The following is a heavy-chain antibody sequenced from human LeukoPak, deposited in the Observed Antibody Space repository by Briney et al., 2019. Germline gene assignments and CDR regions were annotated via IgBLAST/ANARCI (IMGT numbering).Heavy chain of an antibody. D-gene: IGHD6-19*01. CDR3: ARDGSSSGWYYFDY. J-gene: IGHJ4*02. V-gene: IGHV3-21*01. CDR2: ISSSSSYI. Sequence: GGSLSLSCAASGFTFSSYSMNWVRQAPGEGLEWVSSISSSSSYIYYADSVKGRFTISRDNAKNSLYLQMNSLRAEDTAVYYCARDGSSSGWYYFDYWGQGTLVTVSS. CDR1: GFTFSSYS.